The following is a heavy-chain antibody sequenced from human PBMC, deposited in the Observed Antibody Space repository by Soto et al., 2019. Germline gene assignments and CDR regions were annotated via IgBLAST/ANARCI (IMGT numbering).Heavy chain of an antibody. CDR1: GGTFSSYA. J-gene: IGHJ3*02. V-gene: IGHV1-69*13. CDR2: IIPIFGTA. Sequence: VKVSCKASGGTFSSYAISWVRQAPGQGLEWMGGIIPIFGTANYAQKFQGRVTITADESTSTAYMELSSLRSEDTAVYYCARVDGGNPKGAFDIWGQGTMVTVSS. CDR3: ARVDGGNPKGAFDI. D-gene: IGHD2-15*01.